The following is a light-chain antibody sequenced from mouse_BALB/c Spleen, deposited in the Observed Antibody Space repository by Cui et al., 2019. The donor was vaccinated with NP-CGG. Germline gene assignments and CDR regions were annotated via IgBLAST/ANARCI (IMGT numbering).Light chain of an antibody. CDR2: GTN. J-gene: IGLJ1*01. CDR1: AGAFTTSNY. CDR3: ALWYSNHWV. Sequence: QAVVTQESALTTSPGETVTLTCRTSAGAFTTSNYANWVQEKPDHLFTGLIGGTNNRAPGFPARFSGSLIGDKAALTITGAQTEDEAIYFCALWYSNHWVFGGGTRLTVL. V-gene: IGLV1*01.